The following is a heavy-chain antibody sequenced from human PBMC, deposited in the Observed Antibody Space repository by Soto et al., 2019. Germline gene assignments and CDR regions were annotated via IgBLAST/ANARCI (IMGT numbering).Heavy chain of an antibody. D-gene: IGHD3-22*01. J-gene: IGHJ4*02. CDR3: AREPYYYDTIAGGGRRDY. V-gene: IGHV3-66*01. CDR2: IYSGGST. CDR1: GFTVSSNY. Sequence: HPGGSLRLSCAASGFTVSSNYMSWVRQAPGKGLEWVSVIYSGGSTYYADSVKGRFTISRDNSKNTLYLQMNSLRAEDTAVYYCAREPYYYDTIAGGGRRDYWGQGTLVTVSS.